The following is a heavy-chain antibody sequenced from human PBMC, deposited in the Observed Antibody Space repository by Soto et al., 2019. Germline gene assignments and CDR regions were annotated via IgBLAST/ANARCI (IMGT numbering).Heavy chain of an antibody. CDR3: ARLPGYSTGWTPFDF. V-gene: IGHV3-74*01. CDR1: GFTFSNYW. Sequence: PGGSLRLSCAASGFTFSNYWMHWVRQAPGKGLVWVSRINSDGSTTSHADSVKGRFTISRDNAKNTLYLQMNSLRAEDTAVYYCARLPGYSTGWTPFDFWGQGTQVTVPQ. CDR2: INSDGSTT. J-gene: IGHJ4*02. D-gene: IGHD6-19*01.